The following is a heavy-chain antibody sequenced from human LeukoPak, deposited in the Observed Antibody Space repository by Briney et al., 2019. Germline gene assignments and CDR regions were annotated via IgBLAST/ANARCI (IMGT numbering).Heavy chain of an antibody. CDR1: GYTFTSYG. Sequence: LRASVKVSCKASGYTFTSYGISWARQAPGQGLEWMGWISAYNGNTNYAQKLQGRVTMTTDTSTSTAYMELRSLRSDDTAVYYCARDISRATAMVTPLDYWGQGTLVTVSS. CDR2: ISAYNGNT. D-gene: IGHD5-18*01. V-gene: IGHV1-18*01. J-gene: IGHJ4*02. CDR3: ARDISRATAMVTPLDY.